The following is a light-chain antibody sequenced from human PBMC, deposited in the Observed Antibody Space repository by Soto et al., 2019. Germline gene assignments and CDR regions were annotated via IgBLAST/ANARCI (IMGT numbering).Light chain of an antibody. J-gene: IGKJ5*01. CDR3: QQYNNWPLT. CDR1: QSVSSN. CDR2: GAS. V-gene: IGKV3-15*01. Sequence: EVVLTHSPATLSLSPWERAALSSRASQSVSSNLAWYQQKPGQAPRLLIYGASTRATGIPARFSGSGSGTEFTLTISSLQSEDFAVYWCQQYNNWPLTFGPGTRLEIK.